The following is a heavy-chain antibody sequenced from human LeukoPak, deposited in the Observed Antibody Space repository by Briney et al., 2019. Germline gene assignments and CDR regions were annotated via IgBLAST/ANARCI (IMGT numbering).Heavy chain of an antibody. CDR2: IYYSGRT. V-gene: IGHV4-59*01. Sequence: GSLRLSCAASGFTFSNYGMNWVRQPPGQGLEWVGYIYYSGRTNYNPSLKGRVTISVATSKNQFSLRLSSITAADTAVYYCARTVRGYFDYWGQGTLVTVSS. J-gene: IGHJ4*02. D-gene: IGHD4-17*01. CDR1: GFTFSNYG. CDR3: ARTVRGYFDY.